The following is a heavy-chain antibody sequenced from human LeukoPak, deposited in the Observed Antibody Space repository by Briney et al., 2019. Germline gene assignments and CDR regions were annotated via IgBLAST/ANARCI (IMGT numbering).Heavy chain of an antibody. CDR3: ARTPDYYYDSSGNLYFDY. D-gene: IGHD3-22*01. CDR2: FYPGDSDT. V-gene: IGHV5-51*01. Sequence: LGESLKISCKGSEYSFTSYWIGWVRQLPGKGLEWMGIFYPGDSDTRYSPSFQGQVTISADKSISTAYLQWSSLKASDTAMYYCARTPDYYYDSSGNLYFDYWGQGTLVTVSS. J-gene: IGHJ4*02. CDR1: EYSFTSYW.